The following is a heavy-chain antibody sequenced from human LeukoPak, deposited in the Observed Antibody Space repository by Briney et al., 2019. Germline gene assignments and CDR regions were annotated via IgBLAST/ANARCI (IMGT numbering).Heavy chain of an antibody. CDR1: GYSISSGYY. V-gene: IGHV4-34*01. J-gene: IGHJ4*02. CDR2: INHLGRT. Sequence: SETLSLTCAVSGYSISSGYYWSWIRQPPGKGLEWIAEINHLGRTNYNPSLKSRATISIDTSKNQVFLKLSSVTAADTAVYYCARGSASGIYPIDYWGQGTLVTVSS. CDR3: ARGSASGIYPIDY. D-gene: IGHD5-12*01.